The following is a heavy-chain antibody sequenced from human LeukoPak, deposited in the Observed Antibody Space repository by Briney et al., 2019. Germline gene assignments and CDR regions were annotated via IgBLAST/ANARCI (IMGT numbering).Heavy chain of an antibody. V-gene: IGHV1-58*01. D-gene: IGHD3-10*01. CDR1: GFTFTSSA. J-gene: IGHJ4*02. CDR3: AADLLSGFGEPGDY. Sequence: SVKVSCKASGFTFTSSAVQWVRQARGQRLEWIGWIVVGSGNTNYAQKFQERVTITRDMSTSTAYMELSSLRSEDTAVYYCAADLLSGFGEPGDYWGQGTLVTVSS. CDR2: IVVGSGNT.